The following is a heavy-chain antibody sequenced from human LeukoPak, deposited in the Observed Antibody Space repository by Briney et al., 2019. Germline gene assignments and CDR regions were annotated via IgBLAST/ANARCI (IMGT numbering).Heavy chain of an antibody. CDR2: IYHSGST. J-gene: IGHJ3*02. V-gene: IGHV4-38-2*02. CDR3: ARGLSGDLDAFDI. Sequence: SETLSLTCSVSGYSISSGNYWGWIRQPPGKGLEWIGSIYHSGSTYYNPSLKSRVTISVDTSKNQFSLKLNSVTATDTAVYYCARGLSGDLDAFDIWGQGTMVTVSS. D-gene: IGHD3-10*01. CDR1: GYSISSGNY.